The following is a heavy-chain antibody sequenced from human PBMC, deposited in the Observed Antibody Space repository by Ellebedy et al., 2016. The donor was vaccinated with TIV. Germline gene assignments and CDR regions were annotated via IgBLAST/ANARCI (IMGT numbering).Heavy chain of an antibody. D-gene: IGHD2-21*01. CDR2: IKQDGSVK. CDR3: AREVGGGGAY. V-gene: IGHV3-7*01. CDR1: GFTFTSHW. Sequence: GGSLRLXXATSGFTFTSHWMTWVRQAPGKGLEWVANIKQDGSVKYYVDSVKGRFTISRDNAKNSLYLQMNTLRPEDTAVYYCAREVGGGGAYWGQGTLVTVSS. J-gene: IGHJ4*02.